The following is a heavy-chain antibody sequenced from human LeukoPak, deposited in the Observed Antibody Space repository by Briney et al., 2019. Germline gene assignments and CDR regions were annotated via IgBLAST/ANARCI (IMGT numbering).Heavy chain of an antibody. CDR2: INSDGSIT. J-gene: IGHJ3*02. D-gene: IGHD6-19*01. CDR3: ARGIAVAGNAFDI. CDR1: GFTFSRYW. V-gene: IGHV3-74*03. Sequence: GGSLRLSCAASGFTFSRYWMHWVRRAPGKGVVWGSRINSDGSITTYADSVKGRLTISRDNANNTLFLQMNSLRAEDTAVYYCARGIAVAGNAFDIWGQGTMVTVSS.